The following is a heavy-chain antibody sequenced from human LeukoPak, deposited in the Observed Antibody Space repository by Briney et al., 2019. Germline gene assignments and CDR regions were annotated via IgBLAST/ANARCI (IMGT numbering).Heavy chain of an antibody. D-gene: IGHD3-3*01. J-gene: IGHJ6*03. V-gene: IGHV1-18*01. CDR1: GYTFTSYG. CDR3: ARRADDFWSGYYTEGYYYMDV. Sequence: ASVKLSCKCSGYTFTSYGISWVRQAPAQGLEWMGWISAYNGNTNYAQKHQGRVTMTTDTSTSTAYMGLRSLRSDDTAVYYCARRADDFWSGYYTEGYYYMDVWGKGTTVTVSS. CDR2: ISAYNGNT.